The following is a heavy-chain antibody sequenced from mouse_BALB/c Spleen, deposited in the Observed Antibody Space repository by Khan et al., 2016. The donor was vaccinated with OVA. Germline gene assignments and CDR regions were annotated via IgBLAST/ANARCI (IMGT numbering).Heavy chain of an antibody. J-gene: IGHJ3*01. V-gene: IGHV2-2*02. Sequence: QVRLQQSGPGLVQPSQSLSITCTVSGFSLNNYSVHWVRQSPGKGLEWLGVIWSAGSTDYNAAFISRLTISKDNSRSQVFCKMNSLQPNDTAIYYCARRGYDDGRGALLAYWGQGTLVTVSA. CDR3: ARRGYDDGRGALLAY. CDR1: GFSLNNYS. CDR2: IWSAGST. D-gene: IGHD2-4*01.